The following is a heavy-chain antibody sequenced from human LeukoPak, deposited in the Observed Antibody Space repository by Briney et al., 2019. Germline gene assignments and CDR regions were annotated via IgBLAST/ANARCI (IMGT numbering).Heavy chain of an antibody. V-gene: IGHV3-74*01. J-gene: IGHJ6*02. CDR1: GFTFSSYW. CDR2: INSDGSST. CDR3: ARGVTVTTYYHYGMDV. D-gene: IGHD4-17*01. Sequence: GGSLRLSCAASGFTFSSYWMHWVRQAPGKGLVWVSRINSDGSSTSYADSVKGRFTISRDNAKNTLYLQMNSLRAEDTAVYYCARGVTVTTYYHYGMDVWGQGTTVTVSS.